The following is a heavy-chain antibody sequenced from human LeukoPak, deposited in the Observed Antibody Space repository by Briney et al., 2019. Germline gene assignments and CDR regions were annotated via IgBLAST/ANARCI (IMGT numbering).Heavy chain of an antibody. Sequence: SETLSLTCTVSGVSIRSSSYYWGWIRQPPGKGLEWIGTTYHTGSMYYNPSLKSRVTIPVDTSKNQFSLRLTFVTTADTAVYYCARLPVGTTTGYFDYWGQGTLVTVSS. D-gene: IGHD1-26*01. J-gene: IGHJ4*02. CDR2: TYHTGSM. CDR1: GVSIRSSSYY. V-gene: IGHV4-39*01. CDR3: ARLPVGTTTGYFDY.